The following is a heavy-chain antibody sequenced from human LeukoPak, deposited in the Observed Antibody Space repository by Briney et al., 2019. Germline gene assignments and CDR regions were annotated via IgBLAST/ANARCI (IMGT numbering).Heavy chain of an antibody. Sequence: SETLSLTCTVSGGSISSYYWSWIRQPPGEGLEWIGYIYYTGSTNYNPSLKSRVTISVDTSKSQFSLKLSFVTAADTAVYYCARHGLNHYDSSGFGYWGQGTLVTVSS. J-gene: IGHJ4*02. CDR1: GGSISSYY. CDR3: ARHGLNHYDSSGFGY. CDR2: IYYTGST. D-gene: IGHD3-22*01. V-gene: IGHV4-59*08.